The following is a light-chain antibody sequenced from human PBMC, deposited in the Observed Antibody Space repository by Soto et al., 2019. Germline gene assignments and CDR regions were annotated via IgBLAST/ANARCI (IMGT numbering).Light chain of an antibody. CDR1: QIVSSSY. CDR2: AAS. CDR3: QPYGSSAT. Sequence: EIVLTQSPGTLSLSPGERATLSCRASQIVSSSYLAWYQQKPAQPPRLLIYAASSRATGIPDRFSGSGPGTDFTLTISRVEPEDFEVYYCQPYGSSATFGQGTKLEIK. J-gene: IGKJ2*01. V-gene: IGKV3-20*01.